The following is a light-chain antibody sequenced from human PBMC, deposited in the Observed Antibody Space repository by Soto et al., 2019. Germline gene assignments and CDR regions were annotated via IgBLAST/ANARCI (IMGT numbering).Light chain of an antibody. CDR1: QSVTSTY. J-gene: IGKJ1*01. CDR3: HHYAST. CDR2: GAS. Sequence: LLTQSPGTLSFSPGERAPLSCRASQSVTSTYLAWYQQKPGQAPRLLIYGASSRATGVPDRFSGSGSGTDFTLTISRLEPEDFAVYFCHHYASTFGQGTKVDIK. V-gene: IGKV3-20*01.